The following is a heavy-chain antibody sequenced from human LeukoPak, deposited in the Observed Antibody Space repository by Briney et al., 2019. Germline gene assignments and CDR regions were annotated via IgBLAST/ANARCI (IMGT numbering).Heavy chain of an antibody. CDR2: ISSGNSHI. J-gene: IGHJ4*02. V-gene: IGHV3-21*04. CDR3: AKDFSRYSSRYFDY. CDR1: GFSFSSYS. D-gene: IGHD5-18*01. Sequence: GGSLRLSCAASGFSFSSYSMSWVRQAPGKGLEWVSSISSGNSHIYYADSVKGRFTISRDNGKNSLYLQMNSLRAEDTAVYHCAKDFSRYSSRYFDYWGQGTLVTVSS.